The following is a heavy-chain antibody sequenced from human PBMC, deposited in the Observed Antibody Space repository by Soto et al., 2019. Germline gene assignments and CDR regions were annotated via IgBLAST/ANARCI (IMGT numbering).Heavy chain of an antibody. J-gene: IGHJ6*02. Sequence: EVQLLESGGGFIHPGGSLRLSCAASGFSFSSFAMNWVRQAPGKGLEWVSIISGSADSTFYADSVKGRFTISRDNSKSTLYLQINSLRAEGTGVYYCAKARGAMVYAISVYGMGVWGQGTTVTVSS. D-gene: IGHD2-8*01. CDR3: AKARGAMVYAISVYGMGV. V-gene: IGHV3-23*01. CDR2: ISGSADST. CDR1: GFSFSSFA.